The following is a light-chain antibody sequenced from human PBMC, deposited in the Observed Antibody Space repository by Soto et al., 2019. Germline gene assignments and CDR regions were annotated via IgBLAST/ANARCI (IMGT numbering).Light chain of an antibody. Sequence: DIQMTQSPSTLSASVGDRVTITCRASQSISNWLAWHQQKPGKAPKLLIYKASTLESGVPSSFSGSGSGTEFTLTISSLQPDDFATYYCQQYDSYSRTFGQGTKVDIK. CDR1: QSISNW. CDR2: KAS. J-gene: IGKJ1*01. V-gene: IGKV1-5*03. CDR3: QQYDSYSRT.